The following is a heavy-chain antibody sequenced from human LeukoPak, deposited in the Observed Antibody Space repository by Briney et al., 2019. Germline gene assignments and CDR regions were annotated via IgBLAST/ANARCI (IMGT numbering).Heavy chain of an antibody. CDR1: EFTFSSYW. CDR3: ARSRSAMVILYYYYYMDV. CDR2: IKQDGSEK. J-gene: IGHJ6*03. Sequence: PGGSLRLSCAASEFTFSSYWMSWVRQAPGKGLEWVANIKQDGSEKYYVDSVKGRFTISRENAKNSLYLQMNSLRAEDTAVFYCARSRSAMVILYYYYYMDVWGKGTTVTVSS. D-gene: IGHD5-18*01. V-gene: IGHV3-7*01.